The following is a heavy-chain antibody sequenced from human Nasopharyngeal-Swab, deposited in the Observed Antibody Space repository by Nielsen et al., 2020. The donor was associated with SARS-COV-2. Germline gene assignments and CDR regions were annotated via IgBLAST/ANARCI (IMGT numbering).Heavy chain of an antibody. D-gene: IGHD2-15*01. J-gene: IGHJ3*02. CDR3: ARGGGVPGGSLSRFAQPDAFDI. V-gene: IGHV4-34*01. CDR2: INHSGST. Sequence: WIRQPPGKGLEWIGEINHSGSTNYNPSLKSRVTISVDTSKNQFSLKLSSVTAADTAVYYCARGGGVPGGSLSRFAQPDAFDIWGQGTMVTVSS.